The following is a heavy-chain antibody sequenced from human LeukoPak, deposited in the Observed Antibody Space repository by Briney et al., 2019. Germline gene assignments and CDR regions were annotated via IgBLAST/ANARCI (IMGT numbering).Heavy chain of an antibody. CDR1: GFTFSGYW. CDR2: INQNGGEK. Sequence: PGGSLRLSCADSGFTFSGYWMNWVRQAPGKGLEWVANINQNGGEKYYVDSVKGRFTISRDNGKNSLYLQMNSQRAEDTAVYYCARYRHLGYWGQGTLVTVSS. J-gene: IGHJ4*02. V-gene: IGHV3-7*01. CDR3: ARYRHLGY.